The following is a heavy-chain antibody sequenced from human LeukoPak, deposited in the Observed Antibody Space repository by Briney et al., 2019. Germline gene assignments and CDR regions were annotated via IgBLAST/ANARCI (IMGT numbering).Heavy chain of an antibody. CDR3: AKAYYYDSSGWVATYYFDY. V-gene: IGHV3-23*01. CDR2: ISGSGGST. Sequence: GGSRRLSCAASGFTFSSYAMSWVRQAPAKGVEWVSAISGSGGSTYYADSVKGRFTISRDNSKNTLYLQMNSLRAEDTAVYYCAKAYYYDSSGWVATYYFDYWGQGTLVTVSS. CDR1: GFTFSSYA. D-gene: IGHD3-22*01. J-gene: IGHJ4*02.